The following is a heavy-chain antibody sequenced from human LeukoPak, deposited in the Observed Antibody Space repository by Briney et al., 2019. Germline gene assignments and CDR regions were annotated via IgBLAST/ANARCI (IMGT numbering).Heavy chain of an antibody. CDR1: GGSISSYY. D-gene: IGHD3-10*01. CDR2: IYYSGST. J-gene: IGHJ4*02. V-gene: IGHV4-59*12. Sequence: PLETLSLTCTVSGGSISSYYWSWIRQPPGKGLEWIGYIYYSGSTNYNPSLKSRVTISVDTSKNQFSLKLSSVTAADTAVYYCARVSLVRGAPDYYFDYWGQGTLVTVSS. CDR3: ARVSLVRGAPDYYFDY.